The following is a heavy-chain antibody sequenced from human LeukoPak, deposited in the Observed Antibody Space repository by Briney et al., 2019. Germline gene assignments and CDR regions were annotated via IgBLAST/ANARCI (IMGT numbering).Heavy chain of an antibody. CDR1: GFIFNNYA. CDR2: ISGGGST. V-gene: IGHV3-23*01. CDR3: AKSRWETYAVRAFDI. D-gene: IGHD1-26*01. J-gene: IGHJ3*02. Sequence: GGSLRLSCAASGFIFNNYAMTWVRQAPGKGLAWVSAISGGGSTYYADSVKGRFTISRDNPKNALYLQMNSLRAEDTAVYYCAKSRWETYAVRAFDIWGQGTMVTVSS.